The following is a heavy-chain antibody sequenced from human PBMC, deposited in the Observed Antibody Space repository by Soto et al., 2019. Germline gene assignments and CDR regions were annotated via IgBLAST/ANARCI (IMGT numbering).Heavy chain of an antibody. D-gene: IGHD1-26*01. J-gene: IGHJ5*02. Sequence: EAQLVESGGDLVQPGGSLRLSCAGSGFSFSSYEMNWVRQAPGKGLEWVSYISSSGSDTYYADSVKARFTISRDNAQHSLYLQMTRLRAEDTAIYYCASLSGSYGFDPWGQGTLVTVSS. CDR3: ASLSGSYGFDP. CDR2: ISSSGSDT. CDR1: GFSFSSYE. V-gene: IGHV3-48*03.